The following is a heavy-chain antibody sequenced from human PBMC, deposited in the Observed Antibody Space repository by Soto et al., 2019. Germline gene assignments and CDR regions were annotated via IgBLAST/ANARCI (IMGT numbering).Heavy chain of an antibody. CDR3: ARDRVPAANYYYGMDV. V-gene: IGHV3-30-3*01. CDR1: GFTFSSYA. CDR2: ISYDGSNK. D-gene: IGHD2-2*01. Sequence: GGSLRLSCAASGFTFSSYAMHWVRQAPGKGLEWVAVISYDGSNKYYADSVKGRFTISRDNSKNMLYLQMNSLRAEDTAVYYCARDRVPAANYYYGMDVWGQGTTVTVS. J-gene: IGHJ6*02.